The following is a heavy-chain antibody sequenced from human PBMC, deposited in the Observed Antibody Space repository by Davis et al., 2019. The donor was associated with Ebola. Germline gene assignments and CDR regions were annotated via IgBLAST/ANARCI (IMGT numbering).Heavy chain of an antibody. Sequence: GGSLRLSCAASGFTLSGYDMNWVRQAPGKGLQWVAVIWDDGSNKYYADSVKGRFTISRDNSKNTVFLQMNSLRAEDTAVYYCASGIDAWRLDYWYFDLWGRGTLVTVSS. V-gene: IGHV3-33*01. CDR1: GFTLSGYD. CDR2: IWDDGSNK. CDR3: ASGIDAWRLDYWYFDL. J-gene: IGHJ2*01. D-gene: IGHD1-1*01.